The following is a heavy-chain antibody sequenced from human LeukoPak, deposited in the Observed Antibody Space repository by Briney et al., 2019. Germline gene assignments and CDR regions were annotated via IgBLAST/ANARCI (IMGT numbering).Heavy chain of an antibody. CDR1: GFTFNNYY. D-gene: IGHD3-3*01. CDR2: ISSTVGTT. J-gene: IGHJ5*02. Sequence: GGSLTLSCAASGFTFNNYYMSWIRQAPGQGLEWIAYISSTVGTTYYADSVEGRFTISRDNAKNSLYLQMNSLRAEDTAVYYCARHDFDSVYYDFWSGYSNWFDPWGQGTLVTVSS. CDR3: ARHDFDSVYYDFWSGYSNWFDP. V-gene: IGHV3-11*01.